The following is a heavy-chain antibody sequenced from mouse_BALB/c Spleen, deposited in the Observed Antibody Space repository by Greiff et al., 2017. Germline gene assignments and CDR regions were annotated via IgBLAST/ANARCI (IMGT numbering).Heavy chain of an antibody. CDR1: GFSLTSYG. V-gene: IGHV2-9*02. D-gene: IGHD2-1*01. J-gene: IGHJ4*01. CDR2: IWAGGST. Sequence: QVQLKESGPGLVAPSQSLSITCTVSGFSLTSYGVHWVRQPPGKGLEWLGVIWAGGSTNYNSALMSRLSISKDNSKSQVFLKMNSLQTDDTAMYYCARPIYYGNYYYAMDYWGQGTSVTVSS. CDR3: ARPIYYGNYYYAMDY.